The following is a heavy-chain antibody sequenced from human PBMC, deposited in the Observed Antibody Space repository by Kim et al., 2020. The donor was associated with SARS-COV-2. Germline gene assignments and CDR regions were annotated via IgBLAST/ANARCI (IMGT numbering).Heavy chain of an antibody. Sequence: GGSLRLSCAASGFTFSSYAMHWVRQAPGKGLEWVAVISYDGSNKYYADSVKGRFTISRDNSKNTLYLQMNSLRAEDTAVYYCARGGGWYYDSSGYYLWG. J-gene: IGHJ1*01. V-gene: IGHV3-30*04. D-gene: IGHD3-22*01. CDR1: GFTFSSYA. CDR3: ARGGGWYYDSSGYYL. CDR2: ISYDGSNK.